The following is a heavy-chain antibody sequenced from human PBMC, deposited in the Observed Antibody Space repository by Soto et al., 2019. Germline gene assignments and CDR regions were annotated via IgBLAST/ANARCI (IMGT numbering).Heavy chain of an antibody. D-gene: IGHD7-27*01. CDR3: ASHGRSDANWLAFDI. J-gene: IGHJ3*02. Sequence: QLQLQESGPGLVKPSETLSLTCTVSGGSIRSSSYHWGWIRQPPGKGLEWIGSIYYSGSTYYNPSLKSRVTISVDTSKTPSSLMLSSVTASDTAVYHCASHGRSDANWLAFDIWGQGTMVTVSS. CDR2: IYYSGST. CDR1: GGSIRSSSYH. V-gene: IGHV4-39*01.